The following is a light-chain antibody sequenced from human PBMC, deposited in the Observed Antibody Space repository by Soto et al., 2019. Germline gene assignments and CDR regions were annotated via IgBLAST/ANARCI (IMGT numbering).Light chain of an antibody. CDR3: QQYYSSPRT. Sequence: DILMTQSPDSLAVSLGERDTVNCRSSQTVLYRSNNMNYLSWYQQKPGQPPKLLIYWASTRESGVPDRFSGSGSGTDFTLTISSLQAEHVAVYYCQQYYSSPRTFGGGTKVDIK. CDR2: WAS. V-gene: IGKV4-1*01. CDR1: QTVLYRSNNMNY. J-gene: IGKJ4*01.